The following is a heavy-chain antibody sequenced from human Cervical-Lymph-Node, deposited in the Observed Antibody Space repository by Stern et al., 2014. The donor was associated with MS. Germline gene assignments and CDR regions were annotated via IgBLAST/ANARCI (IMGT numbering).Heavy chain of an antibody. CDR2: IDNGGSDT. D-gene: IGHD5-18*01. V-gene: IGHV3-74*02. Sequence: EVQLLESGGAFVQPGGSLRLSCAASGFSFSSFWMHWARQVPGKGLVWVSRIDNGGSDTKYADSVKGRFTISRDNAKNTLYLQMTSLRAEDTAVYYCARGYRGPDYWGQGTLVTVSS. CDR3: ARGYRGPDY. J-gene: IGHJ4*02. CDR1: GFSFSSFW.